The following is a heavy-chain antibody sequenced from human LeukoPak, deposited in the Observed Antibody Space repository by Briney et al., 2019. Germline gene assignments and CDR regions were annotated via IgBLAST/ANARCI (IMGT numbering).Heavy chain of an antibody. V-gene: IGHV1-8*01. CDR3: ARCRLRYYGSGRRTNNWFDP. J-gene: IGHJ5*02. CDR1: VYTFTSYD. Sequence: ASVKVSCKASVYTFTSYDINWVRQATGQGLEWMGWRNPNSGNTGYAQKFQGRVTMTRNTSISTAYMELSSLRSEDTAVYYCARCRLRYYGSGRRTNNWFDPWGQGTLVTVSS. CDR2: RNPNSGNT. D-gene: IGHD3-10*01.